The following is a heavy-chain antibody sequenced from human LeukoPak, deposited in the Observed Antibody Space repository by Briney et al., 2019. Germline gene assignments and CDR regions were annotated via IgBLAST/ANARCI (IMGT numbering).Heavy chain of an antibody. J-gene: IGHJ4*02. CDR3: ARYNWNSAPFDY. CDR1: GFTFSSYW. D-gene: IGHD1-7*01. Sequence: GGSLRLSCAASGFTFSSYWVHWVRQAPGKGLVWVSRINSDGSSTSYADSVKGRFTISRDSAKNTLYLEMNSLRAEDTAVYYCARYNWNSAPFDYWGQGTLVTVSS. V-gene: IGHV3-74*01. CDR2: INSDGSST.